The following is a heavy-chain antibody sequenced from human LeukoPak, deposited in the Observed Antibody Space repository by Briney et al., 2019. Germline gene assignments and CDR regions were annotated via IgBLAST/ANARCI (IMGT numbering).Heavy chain of an antibody. V-gene: IGHV1-2*02. CDR1: GYTFTGYN. J-gene: IGHJ5*02. Sequence: ASVTVSCKASGYTFTGYNMHWVRQAPGQGLEWMGWINPNSGGTNYAQTFKGRVPMTRDTSISPAYIELSRLRSHDTAVYHFARASAMVTTYRGGNWFDRWGQGTLVTVSS. CDR3: ARASAMVTTYRGGNWFDR. D-gene: IGHD5-18*01. CDR2: INPNSGGT.